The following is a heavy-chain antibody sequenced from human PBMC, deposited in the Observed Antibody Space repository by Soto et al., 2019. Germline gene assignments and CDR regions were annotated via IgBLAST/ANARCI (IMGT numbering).Heavy chain of an antibody. J-gene: IGHJ6*02. V-gene: IGHV1-18*04. Sequence: QVQLVQSGAEVKKPGASVKVSCKASGYTFTSYGISWVRQAPGQGLEWMGWISAYNGNTNYAQKLQGRVTMTTDTSTSTAYMELRSLRSDDTAVYYCARESITIFGVVIQGYYYYGMDVWGQGTTVTVSS. CDR1: GYTFTSYG. CDR2: ISAYNGNT. CDR3: ARESITIFGVVIQGYYYYGMDV. D-gene: IGHD3-3*01.